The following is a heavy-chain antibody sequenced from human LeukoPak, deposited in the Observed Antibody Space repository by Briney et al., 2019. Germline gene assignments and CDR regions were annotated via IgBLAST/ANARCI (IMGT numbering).Heavy chain of an antibody. D-gene: IGHD3-22*01. J-gene: IGHJ6*02. CDR1: GFTFYDYA. CDR2: ISWNSGSI. V-gene: IGHV3-9*01. CDR3: AKVIGGSSGYGPYYYGMDV. Sequence: GGSLRLSCAASGFTFYDYAMHWVRQAPGKGLEWVSGISWNSGSIAYADSVKGRFTISRDNAKNSLYLQMNSLRAEDTALYYCAKVIGGSSGYGPYYYGMDVWGQGTTVTVSS.